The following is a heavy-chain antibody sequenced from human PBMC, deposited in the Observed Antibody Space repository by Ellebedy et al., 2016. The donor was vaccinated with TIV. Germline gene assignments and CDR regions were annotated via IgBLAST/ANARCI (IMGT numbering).Heavy chain of an antibody. V-gene: IGHV3-30-3*01. Sequence: PGGSLRLSCAASGFTFSSYAMHWVRQASGKGLEWVTLISYDGSNEYYADSVKGRFTISRDNSKDTLYLQMYSLRPEDTAVYYCARAEYTSSSTRPVFPDYWGQGTLVTVSS. D-gene: IGHD6-6*01. J-gene: IGHJ4*02. CDR2: ISYDGSNE. CDR3: ARAEYTSSSTRPVFPDY. CDR1: GFTFSSYA.